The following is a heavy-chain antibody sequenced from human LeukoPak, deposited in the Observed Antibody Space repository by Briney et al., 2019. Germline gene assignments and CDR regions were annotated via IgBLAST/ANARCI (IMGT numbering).Heavy chain of an antibody. CDR2: FYYGGTT. CDR1: GASFSSSPYY. Sequence: SETLSLTCSVSGASFSSSPYYWGWIRQPPGQGLEWIGNFYYGGTTYYNLSLKSRITLYVDRSENQFSLKLSSVTAADTAVYYCARQGEHSGVYYYMDVWGKGSTVTVSS. J-gene: IGHJ6*03. CDR3: ARQGEHSGVYYYMDV. V-gene: IGHV4-39*01. D-gene: IGHD2-15*01.